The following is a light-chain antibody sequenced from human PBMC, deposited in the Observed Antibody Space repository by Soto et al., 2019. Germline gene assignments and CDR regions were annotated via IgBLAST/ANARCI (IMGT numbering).Light chain of an antibody. CDR1: QSISVS. CDR3: QQSYGTPIT. V-gene: IGKV1-39*01. Sequence: QMTQSPSTLTASVGGTVNISCRASQSISVSLAWYQQKPGKAPRLLIYDASTLQGGVPSRFSGRGSGTDFTLTISSLQPEDFATYYCQQSYGTPITFGQGTRLEIK. CDR2: DAS. J-gene: IGKJ5*01.